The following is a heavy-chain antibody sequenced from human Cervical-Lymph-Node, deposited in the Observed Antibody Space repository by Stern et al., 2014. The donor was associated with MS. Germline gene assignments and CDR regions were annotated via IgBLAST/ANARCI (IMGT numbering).Heavy chain of an antibody. Sequence: EIPLVESGGGLVQPGGSLRLSCAASGFTFSSYWMHWVRQVPGQGLVWVSRINSDGSSTSYADSVKGRFTISRDNAKNTLYLQMNSLRAEDTAVYYCARPVGSSGQEGHYWGQGTLVTVSS. CDR1: GFTFSSYW. CDR2: INSDGSST. CDR3: ARPVGSSGQEGHY. D-gene: IGHD3-22*01. V-gene: IGHV3-74*02. J-gene: IGHJ4*02.